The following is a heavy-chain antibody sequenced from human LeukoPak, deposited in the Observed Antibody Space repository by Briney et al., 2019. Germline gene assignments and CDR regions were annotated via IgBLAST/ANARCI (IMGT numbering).Heavy chain of an antibody. D-gene: IGHD5-18*01. J-gene: IGHJ4*02. CDR2: ISYDGSNK. CDR3: ARDGPIQLWLRWFVY. CDR1: GFTFSSYA. V-gene: IGHV3-30-3*01. Sequence: GGSLRRSCAASGFTFSSYAMHWVRQAPGKGLEWVAVISYDGSNKYYADSVKGRFTISRDNSKNTLYLQMNSLRAEDTAVYYCARDGPIQLWLRWFVYWGQGTLVTVSS.